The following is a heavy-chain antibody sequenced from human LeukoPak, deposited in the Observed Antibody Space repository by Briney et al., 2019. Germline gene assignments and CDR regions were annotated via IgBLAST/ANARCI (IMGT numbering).Heavy chain of an antibody. D-gene: IGHD6-13*01. CDR2: VHYTGRT. CDR3: ARDLDKLQLVTGSWFDP. Sequence: SDTLSLTCTLSGGSVSSASSYWGWIRQPPGRRFEWVSSVHYTGRTNYNCSLKSRVPLSVDTSKNQFSLKLRSVNAADTAVYYCARDLDKLQLVTGSWFDPWGQGTLVTVSS. CDR1: GGSVSSASSY. J-gene: IGHJ5*02. V-gene: IGHV4-39*07.